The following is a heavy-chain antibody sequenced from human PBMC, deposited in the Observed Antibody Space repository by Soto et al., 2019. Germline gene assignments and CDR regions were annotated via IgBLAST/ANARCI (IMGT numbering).Heavy chain of an antibody. V-gene: IGHV1-69*12. CDR1: GGTFSSYA. CDR3: ARHVPAAGYYYGMDV. J-gene: IGHJ6*02. CDR2: IIPIFGTA. Sequence: QVQLVQSGAEVKKPGSSVKVSCKASGGTFSSYAISWVRQAPGQGLEWMGGIIPIFGTANYAHKFQGRVTMTADESTSTAYMELSSLRSEDTAVYYCARHVPAAGYYYGMDVWGQGTTVTVSS. D-gene: IGHD2-2*01.